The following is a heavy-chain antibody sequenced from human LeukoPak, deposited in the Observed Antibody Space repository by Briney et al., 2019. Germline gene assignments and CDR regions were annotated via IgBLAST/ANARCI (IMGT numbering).Heavy chain of an antibody. CDR3: AREVGTGPLDD. J-gene: IGHJ4*02. CDR2: VVPLLGSP. V-gene: IGHV1-69*05. Sequence: SVKVSCKASGGDFSTYTMTWVRQAPGQGLEWMGGVVPLLGSPDYAQKFQDRLTITTDESTNTAYMELHSVRSEDTAVYYCAREVGTGPLDDWGQGTLVIVSS. CDR1: GGDFSTYT. D-gene: IGHD1-1*01.